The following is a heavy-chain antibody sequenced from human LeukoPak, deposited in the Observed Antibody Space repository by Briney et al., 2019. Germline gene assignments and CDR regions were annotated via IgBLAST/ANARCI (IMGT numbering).Heavy chain of an antibody. CDR1: GFTFSTAW. CDR3: TTDRPLAYCSSTSCYRGAEFYFDY. J-gene: IGHJ4*02. V-gene: IGHV3-15*01. CDR2: IKSKTDGGTT. Sequence: GRSLRLSCAASGFTFSTAWMSWVRQAPGKGLEWVGRIKSKTDGGTTDYAAPVKGRFTISRDDSKNTLYLQMNSLKTEDTAVYYCTTDRPLAYCSSTSCYRGAEFYFDYWGQGTLVTVSS. D-gene: IGHD2-2*01.